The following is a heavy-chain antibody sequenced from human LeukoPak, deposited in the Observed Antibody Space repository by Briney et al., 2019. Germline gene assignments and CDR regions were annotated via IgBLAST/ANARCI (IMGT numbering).Heavy chain of an antibody. CDR2: IIPILGIA. V-gene: IGHV1-69*04. CDR3: ARISAAGTTGGMDV. J-gene: IGHJ6*02. D-gene: IGHD1-7*01. CDR1: GGTFSSYA. Sequence: SVNVSCKASGGTFSSYAISWVRQAPGQGLEWMGRIIPILGIANYAQKFQGRVTITADKSTSTAYMELSSLRSEDTAVYYCARISAAGTTGGMDVWGQGTTVTVSS.